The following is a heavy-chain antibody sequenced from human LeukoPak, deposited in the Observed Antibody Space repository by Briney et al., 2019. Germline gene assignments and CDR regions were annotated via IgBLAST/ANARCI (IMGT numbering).Heavy chain of an antibody. V-gene: IGHV3-30*02. Sequence: GGSLRLSCAASGFTFSSYGMHWVRQAPGKGPEWVAFIRYDGSNKYYADSVKGRFTISRDNSKNTLYLQMNSLRAEDTAVYYCAKALMATTYYFDYWGQGTLVTVSS. CDR2: IRYDGSNK. J-gene: IGHJ4*02. CDR3: AKALMATTYYFDY. D-gene: IGHD5-24*01. CDR1: GFTFSSYG.